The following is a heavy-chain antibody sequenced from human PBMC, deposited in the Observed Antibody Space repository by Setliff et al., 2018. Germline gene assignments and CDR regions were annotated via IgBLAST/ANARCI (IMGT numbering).Heavy chain of an antibody. CDR3: AKIGRGGTFDQFFQD. J-gene: IGHJ1*01. CDR2: ISRSGDKT. CDR1: RFTFNNYV. V-gene: IGHV3-23*01. D-gene: IGHD1-26*01. Sequence: PGGSLRLSCATSRFTFNNYVMNWVRQAPGKGLEWVSAISRSGDKTYYADSVKGRFIISRDNSDILYLQMNSLRAEDTAVYYCAKIGRGGTFDQFFQDWGHGTLVTVSS.